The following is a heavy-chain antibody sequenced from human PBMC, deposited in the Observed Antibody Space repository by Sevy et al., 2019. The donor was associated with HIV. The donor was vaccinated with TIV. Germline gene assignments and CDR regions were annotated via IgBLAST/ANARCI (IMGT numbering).Heavy chain of an antibody. V-gene: IGHV3-48*01. CDR1: GFTFSNYN. J-gene: IGHJ6*02. Sequence: GGSLRLSCAASGFTFSNYNMNWVRQAPGKGLEWVSYISSSSSTIYYADSVKGRFTISRDNAKNSLYLQMNSLRAEDTAVYYCATRSSGRGYYYYGMDVWGQRTTVTVSS. D-gene: IGHD6-6*01. CDR3: ATRSSGRGYYYYGMDV. CDR2: ISSSSSTI.